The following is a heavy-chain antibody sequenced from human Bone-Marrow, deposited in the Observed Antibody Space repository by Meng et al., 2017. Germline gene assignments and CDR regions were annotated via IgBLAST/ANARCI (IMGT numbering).Heavy chain of an antibody. D-gene: IGHD6-13*01. V-gene: IGHV3-15*01. CDR1: GFSVTDAW. CDR3: ATGAAAADH. Sequence: VQRGGSGGGLGRPGVSLVLSCAASGFSVTDAWMSWVRQAPGKGLEWVGRIKSNSDGGTTDYAAPVKGRFTISRDDSKNTLYLQMNSLITEDTAVYFCATGAAAADHWGQGTLVTVSS. CDR2: IKSNSDGGTT. J-gene: IGHJ4*02.